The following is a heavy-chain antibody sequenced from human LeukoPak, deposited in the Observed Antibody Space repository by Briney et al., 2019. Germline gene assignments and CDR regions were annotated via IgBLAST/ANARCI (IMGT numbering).Heavy chain of an antibody. D-gene: IGHD2-2*01. CDR2: INPNSGDT. Sequence: ASVKVSCTASGYTFTGYHMHWVRQAPGQGLEWMGRINPNSGDTNYAQKFQGRVTMTRDTSFSTAYMELSRLRSDDTAVYYCARDYCSSTSCLFDYWAREPWSPSPQ. J-gene: IGHJ4*02. CDR1: GYTFTGYH. V-gene: IGHV1-2*06. CDR3: ARDYCSSTSCLFDY.